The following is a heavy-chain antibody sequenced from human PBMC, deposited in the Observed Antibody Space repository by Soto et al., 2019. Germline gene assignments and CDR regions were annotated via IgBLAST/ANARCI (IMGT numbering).Heavy chain of an antibody. D-gene: IGHD6-6*01. J-gene: IGHJ4*02. CDR1: GGSISSSSYY. CDR3: ARRLSIASRPDRFDY. CDR2: IFYSGST. V-gene: IGHV4-39*01. Sequence: SETLSLTCTVSGGSISSSSYYWGWIRQPPGKGLEWIGSIFYSGSTYYTPSLKSRITISVDTSKNQFSLKLSSVTAADTAVYYCARRLSIASRPDRFDYWGQGTLVTVSS.